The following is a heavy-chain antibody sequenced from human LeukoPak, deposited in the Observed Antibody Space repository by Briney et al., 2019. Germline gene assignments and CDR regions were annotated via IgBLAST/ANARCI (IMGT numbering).Heavy chain of an antibody. CDR3: AKSFSSGQRTFDY. D-gene: IGHD6-19*01. V-gene: IGHV3-23*01. CDR1: GFTFSHYA. J-gene: IGHJ4*02. Sequence: GGSLRLSCAASGFTFSHYAMNWVRQAPGKGLEWVSAITTSGGNTYYADSVKGRFSISRDNSQNTLYLQMTSLRAEDTAVYYCAKSFSSGQRTFDYWGQGALVTVSS. CDR2: ITTSGGNT.